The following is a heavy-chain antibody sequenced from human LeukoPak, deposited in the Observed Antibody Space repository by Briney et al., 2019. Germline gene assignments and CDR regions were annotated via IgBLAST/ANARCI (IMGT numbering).Heavy chain of an antibody. V-gene: IGHV4-59*08. CDR1: GGSISSYY. J-gene: IGHJ4*02. CDR2: IYYSGST. Sequence: PSETLPLTCTVSGGSISSYYWSWIRQPPGKGLEWIGYIYYSGSTNYNPSLKSRVTISVDTSKNQFSLKLSSVTAADTAVYYCARQIEAVTQPFDYWGQGTLVTVSS. CDR3: ARQIEAVTQPFDY. D-gene: IGHD4-17*01.